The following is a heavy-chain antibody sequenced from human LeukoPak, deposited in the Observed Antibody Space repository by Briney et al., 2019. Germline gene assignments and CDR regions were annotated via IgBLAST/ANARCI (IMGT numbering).Heavy chain of an antibody. CDR3: ARGPYCSSTSCYSPYYSYYMDV. CDR2: IYPGDSNT. D-gene: IGHD2-2*01. CDR1: GYSFTNYW. V-gene: IGHV5-51*01. J-gene: IGHJ6*03. Sequence: NRGESLKISCKGSGYSFTNYWIGWVRLMPGKGLEWMGIIYPGDSNTRYSPSFQGQVTISADKSITTAYLQWSSLKASDTAIYYCARGPYCSSTSCYSPYYSYYMDVWGKGTTVTVS.